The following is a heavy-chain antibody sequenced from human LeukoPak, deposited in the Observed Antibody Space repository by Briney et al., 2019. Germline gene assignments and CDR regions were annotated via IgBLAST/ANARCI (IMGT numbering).Heavy chain of an antibody. J-gene: IGHJ6*04. D-gene: IGHD2-2*01. CDR3: AREIRYCSSTSCYGGYGMDV. Sequence: SETLSITCAASGYTISSGYYWCWIRQPPGKRLGWIGSIHHSGSTYYNPSLKSRVTISVGTSKSQFSLNLSSVTAADTGVYYCAREIRYCSSTSCYGGYGMDVWSKGTTVTVYS. CDR2: IHHSGST. V-gene: IGHV4-38-2*01. CDR1: GYTISSGYY.